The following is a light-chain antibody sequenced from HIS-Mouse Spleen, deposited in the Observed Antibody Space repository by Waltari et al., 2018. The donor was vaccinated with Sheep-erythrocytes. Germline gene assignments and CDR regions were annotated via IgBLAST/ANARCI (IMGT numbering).Light chain of an antibody. V-gene: IGLV2-14*03. CDR1: SSDVGGYNY. Sequence: QSALTQPASVSGSPGQSITISCTGTSSDVGGYNYVSWYQQHPDKAPKLMIYDVSNRPSGVSNRVSGSKSGNTASLTISGLQAEDEADYYCSSYTSSSTFVVFGGGTKLTVL. J-gene: IGLJ2*01. CDR3: SSYTSSSTFVV. CDR2: DVS.